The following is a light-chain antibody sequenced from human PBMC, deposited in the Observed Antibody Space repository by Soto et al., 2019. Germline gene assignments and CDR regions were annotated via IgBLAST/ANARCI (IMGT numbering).Light chain of an antibody. J-gene: IGKJ2*01. CDR1: QDIRVD. V-gene: IGKV1-6*01. CDR3: LQDYDFPYT. Sequence: AIQMTQSPPSLSASVGDRVIITCRASQDIRVDVGWLQQRPGHAPNLLIYAASTLHTGVPSTFTGSGSGKDFTRTINDLQPEDVATYFGLQDYDFPYTFGQGTKLEI. CDR2: AAS.